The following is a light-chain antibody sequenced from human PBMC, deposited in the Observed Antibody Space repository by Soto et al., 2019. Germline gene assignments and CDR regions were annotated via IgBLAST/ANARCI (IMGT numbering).Light chain of an antibody. CDR3: QQYGSSPWT. CDR1: QSVSSSY. J-gene: IGKJ1*01. CDR2: GAS. V-gene: IGKV3-20*01. Sequence: EIVLTQSPGTLSLSPGEGATLSFRASQSVSSSYLGWYQQKPGQAPRLLIYGASSRATGIPGRFSGSGSGTDFTLTISRLEPEDFAVYYCQQYGSSPWTFGQGTKVDI.